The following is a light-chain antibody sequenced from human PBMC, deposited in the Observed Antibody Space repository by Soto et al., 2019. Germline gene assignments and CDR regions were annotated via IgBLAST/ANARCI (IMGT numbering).Light chain of an antibody. CDR2: AVS. Sequence: QSALTQPASVSGSPGQSITTSCTGTSSDVGGYNYVSWYQQHPGKAPKLMIYAVSNRPSGVSSRFSGAKSGNTASLTISGLQAEDEADYYCSSYTGSSTLLFGGGTKLTVL. J-gene: IGLJ2*01. CDR3: SSYTGSSTLL. V-gene: IGLV2-14*01. CDR1: SSDVGGYNY.